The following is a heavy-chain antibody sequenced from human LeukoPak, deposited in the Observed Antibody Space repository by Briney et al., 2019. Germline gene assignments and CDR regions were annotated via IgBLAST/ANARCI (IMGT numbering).Heavy chain of an antibody. CDR2: IIPIFGTA. D-gene: IGHD2-15*01. CDR3: AREGPCSGGSCYSWPLAYYYGMDV. V-gene: IGHV1-69*13. CDR1: GGTFSSYA. Sequence: GASVKVSCKASGGTFSSYAISWVRQAPGQGLEWMGRIIPIFGTANYAQKFQGRVTITADESTSTAYMELSSLRSEDTAVYYCAREGPCSGGSCYSWPLAYYYGMDVWGQGTTVTVSS. J-gene: IGHJ6*02.